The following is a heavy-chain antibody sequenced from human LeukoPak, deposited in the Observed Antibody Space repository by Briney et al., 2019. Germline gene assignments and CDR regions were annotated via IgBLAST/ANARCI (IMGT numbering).Heavy chain of an antibody. Sequence: PGGSLRLSCAASGFTFSSYAMSWVRQAPGKGLEWVSAISGSGGSTYYADSVKGRFTISRDNSKNTLYLQMNSLRPEDTAVYYCASGSDYYDSSGYYWASPPFDYWGQGTLVTVSS. D-gene: IGHD3-22*01. J-gene: IGHJ4*02. CDR3: ASGSDYYDSSGYYWASPPFDY. CDR1: GFTFSSYA. CDR2: ISGSGGST. V-gene: IGHV3-23*01.